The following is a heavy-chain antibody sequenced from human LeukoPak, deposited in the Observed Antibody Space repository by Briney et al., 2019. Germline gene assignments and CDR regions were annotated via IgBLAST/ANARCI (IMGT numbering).Heavy chain of an antibody. D-gene: IGHD2-15*01. CDR2: IYYSGST. Sequence: SETLSLTCTVSGGSISSYYWSWIRQPPGKGLEWIGYIYYSGSTYYNPSLKSRVTISVDTSKNQFSLKLSSVTAADTAVYYCARGGEYCSGGSCYPLYNWFDPWGQGTLVTVSS. V-gene: IGHV4-59*12. J-gene: IGHJ5*02. CDR3: ARGGEYCSGGSCYPLYNWFDP. CDR1: GGSISSYY.